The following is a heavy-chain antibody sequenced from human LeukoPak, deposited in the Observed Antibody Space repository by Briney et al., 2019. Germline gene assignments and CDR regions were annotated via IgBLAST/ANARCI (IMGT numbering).Heavy chain of an antibody. J-gene: IGHJ4*02. CDR2: ISYDGSNK. CDR3: AKDPYGSGTRGQDY. CDR1: GFTFSSYG. Sequence: HPGGSLRLSCAASGFTFSSYGMHWVRQAPGKGLEWVAVISYDGSNKYYADSVKGRFTISRDNSKNTLYLQMNSLRAEDTAVYYCAKDPYGSGTRGQDYWGQGTLVTVSS. V-gene: IGHV3-30*18. D-gene: IGHD3-10*01.